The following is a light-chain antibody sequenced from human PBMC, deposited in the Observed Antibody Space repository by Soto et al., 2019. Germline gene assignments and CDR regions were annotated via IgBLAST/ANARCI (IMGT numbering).Light chain of an antibody. Sequence: QSALTQPPSASGSPGQTVTISCTGTSSDVGGYDYVSWYQQHPGEAPKLIIYEVTKRPSGVPDRFSGSKSGNTASLTVSGLQAEDEADYHCSSYAGGDTRVFGGGTKLTVL. J-gene: IGLJ2*01. CDR1: SSDVGGYDY. CDR3: SSYAGGDTRV. CDR2: EVT. V-gene: IGLV2-8*01.